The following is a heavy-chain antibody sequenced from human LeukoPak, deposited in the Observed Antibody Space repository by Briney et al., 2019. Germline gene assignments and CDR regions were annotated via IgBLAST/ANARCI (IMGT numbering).Heavy chain of an antibody. CDR2: IKQDGSER. V-gene: IGHV3-7*03. CDR1: GFTFSGFS. Sequence: GGSLRLSCAASGFTFSGFSMSWVRQSPTKGLEWVANIKQDGSERYYVDSVKGRFTISRDNAKNSLYLQMNSLRAEDTAVYCCAREAYYDFWSGYYLPHFDYWGQGTLVTVSS. CDR3: AREAYYDFWSGYYLPHFDY. D-gene: IGHD3-3*01. J-gene: IGHJ4*02.